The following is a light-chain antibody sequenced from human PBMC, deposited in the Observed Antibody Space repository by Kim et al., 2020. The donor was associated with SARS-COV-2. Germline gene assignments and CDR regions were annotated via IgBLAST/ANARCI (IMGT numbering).Light chain of an antibody. Sequence: QAVVTQEPSLTVSPGGTVTLTCGSSTGAVTSGHYPYWFQQKPGQAPRALISDTSNKYSWTPARFSGSLLGGKAALTLSGAQPEDEAEYYCLLSYTGARVFGGGTKLTVL. J-gene: IGLJ3*02. V-gene: IGLV7-46*01. CDR2: DTS. CDR3: LLSYTGARV. CDR1: TGAVTSGHY.